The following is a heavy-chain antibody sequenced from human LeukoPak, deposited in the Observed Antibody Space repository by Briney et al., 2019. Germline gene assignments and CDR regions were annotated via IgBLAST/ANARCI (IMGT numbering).Heavy chain of an antibody. D-gene: IGHD6-13*01. V-gene: IGHV4-59*04. CDR3: ARLSIAAAGSDY. CDR1: GGSISTYS. Sequence: PSETLSLTCTVSGGSISTYSWNWIRQPPGRGLEWIGSIYHSGSTYYNPSLKSRVTISVDTSKNQFSLKLSSVTAADTAVYYCARLSIAAAGSDYWGQGTLVTVSS. J-gene: IGHJ4*02. CDR2: IYHSGST.